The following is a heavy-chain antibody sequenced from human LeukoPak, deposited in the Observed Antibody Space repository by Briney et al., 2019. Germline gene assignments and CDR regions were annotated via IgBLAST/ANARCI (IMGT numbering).Heavy chain of an antibody. CDR2: INWYGGST. V-gene: IGHV3-20*04. D-gene: IGHD5-24*01. Sequence: GALRLSCAASGFTFDDYGMSWVRQTPGKGLEWVSSINWYGGSTGYADFVRGRFTISRDNAKNSLYLQLNSLRAEDTALYYCARWLQSSYWYFDPWGRGTLVTVSS. J-gene: IGHJ2*01. CDR3: ARWLQSSYWYFDP. CDR1: GFTFDDYG.